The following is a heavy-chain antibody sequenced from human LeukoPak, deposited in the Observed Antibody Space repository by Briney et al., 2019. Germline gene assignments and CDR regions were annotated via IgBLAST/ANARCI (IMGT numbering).Heavy chain of an antibody. V-gene: IGHV3-74*01. CDR2: INSDGSST. J-gene: IGHJ4*02. D-gene: IGHD3-22*01. CDR3: ARGDRYYDSSGYWYYFDY. CDR1: GFTFSSYW. Sequence: GGSLRLSCAASGFTFSSYWMHWARQAPGKGLVWVSRINSDGSSTSYADSVKGRFTISRDNAKNTLYLQMNSLRAEDTAVYYCARGDRYYDSSGYWYYFDYWGQGTLVSVSS.